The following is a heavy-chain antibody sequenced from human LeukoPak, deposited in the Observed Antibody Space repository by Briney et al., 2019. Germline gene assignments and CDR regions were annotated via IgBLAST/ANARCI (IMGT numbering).Heavy chain of an antibody. J-gene: IGHJ4*02. V-gene: IGHV3-21*01. D-gene: IGHD3-10*01. Sequence: GGSLRLSCAASGFTFSSYSMNWVRQAPGKGLEWVSSISSSSSYIYYADSVKGRFTISRDNAKNSLYLQMNSLRAEDTAVYYCARSWFGELCIDYWGQGTLVTVSS. CDR3: ARSWFGELCIDY. CDR1: GFTFSSYS. CDR2: ISSSSSYI.